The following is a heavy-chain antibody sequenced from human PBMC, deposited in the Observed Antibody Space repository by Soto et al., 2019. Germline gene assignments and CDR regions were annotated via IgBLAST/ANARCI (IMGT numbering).Heavy chain of an antibody. CDR2: ITDSGTGT. Sequence: EVHLLESGGGLVQPGESLRLSCAASGFTFSSCVMSWVRQAPGKGLEWVSCITDSGTGTYYADSEKGRFTISRDNSKNTMYLQMNNLRAEDTGVYYCAKGLINGRWYAADWGQGTLVTVSS. V-gene: IGHV3-23*01. J-gene: IGHJ4*02. CDR3: AKGLINGRWYAAD. CDR1: GFTFSSCV. D-gene: IGHD6-13*01.